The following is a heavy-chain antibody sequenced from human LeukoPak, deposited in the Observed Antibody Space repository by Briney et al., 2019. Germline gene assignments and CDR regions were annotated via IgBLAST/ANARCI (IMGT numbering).Heavy chain of an antibody. CDR3: ARDGFSSSWYGRALDY. CDR2: IWYDESNK. D-gene: IGHD6-13*01. Sequence: PGGSLRLSCAACGFTFSSYWMSWVRQAPGKGLEWVAVIWYDESNKYYADSVKGRFTISRDNSRNTLYLQMNSLRAEDTAVYYCARDGFSSSWYGRALDYWGQGTLVTVSS. J-gene: IGHJ4*02. CDR1: GFTFSSYW. V-gene: IGHV3-33*08.